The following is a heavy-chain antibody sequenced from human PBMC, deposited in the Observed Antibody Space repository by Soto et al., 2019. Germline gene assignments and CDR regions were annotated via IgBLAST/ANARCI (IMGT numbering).Heavy chain of an antibody. Sequence: LRLSCAASGFTFSSYSIHWVRQAPGKGLEWVSAITRNSDIYYADSVKGRFTISRDNAQNSVSLQMNSLRAEDTAVYYCAREETAWPLAYGLDVWGQGTTVTVSS. CDR1: GFTFSSYS. CDR2: ITRNSDI. CDR3: AREETAWPLAYGLDV. J-gene: IGHJ6*02. D-gene: IGHD2-21*02. V-gene: IGHV3-21*01.